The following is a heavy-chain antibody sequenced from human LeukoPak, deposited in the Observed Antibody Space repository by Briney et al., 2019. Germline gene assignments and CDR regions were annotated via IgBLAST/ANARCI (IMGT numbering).Heavy chain of an antibody. CDR2: VYSGGST. V-gene: IGHV3-53*01. Sequence: GGSLRLSCAASGFTFSNNYMSWVRQAPGKGLEWVSVVYSGGSTYYADSVKGRFTISRDTSKNTLSLQMNSLRAEDTAVYYCASLSLGHYWGQGTLVTVSS. J-gene: IGHJ4*02. CDR1: GFTFSNNY. CDR3: ASLSLGHY. D-gene: IGHD6-6*01.